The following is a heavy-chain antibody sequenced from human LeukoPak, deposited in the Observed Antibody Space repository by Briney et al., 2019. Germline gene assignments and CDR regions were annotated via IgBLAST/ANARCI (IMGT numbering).Heavy chain of an antibody. V-gene: IGHV3-23*01. CDR1: GFTFRSYA. CDR3: AKPKDNSLYCFDY. Sequence: GGSLRLSCAASGFTFRSYAMSWVRQAGGKGLEWVSAISGSGGSTYYADSVKGRFTISRDNSKNTLYLQMSSLRAEDTAVYYCAKPKDNSLYCFDYWGQGTLVTVSS. J-gene: IGHJ4*02. D-gene: IGHD1-20*01. CDR2: ISGSGGST.